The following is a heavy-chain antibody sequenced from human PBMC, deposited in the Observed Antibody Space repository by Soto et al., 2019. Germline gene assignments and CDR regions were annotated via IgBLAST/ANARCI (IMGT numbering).Heavy chain of an antibody. D-gene: IGHD3-10*01. Sequence: QLLDSGGGLVPPGGSLRLSCAASGYTFSNYAMSWIRQAPGKGLEWVSTIRGNGDGAYYTDSVKGRFTISRDKSKNTLSLQMNSLRVEDTALYYCAAAGAGSFDLWCQGTMVTVSS. CDR2: IRGNGDGA. V-gene: IGHV3-23*01. CDR3: AAAGAGSFDL. CDR1: GYTFSNYA. J-gene: IGHJ3*01.